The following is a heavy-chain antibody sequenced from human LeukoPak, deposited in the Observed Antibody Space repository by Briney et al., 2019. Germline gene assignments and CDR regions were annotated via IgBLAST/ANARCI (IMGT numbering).Heavy chain of an antibody. CDR3: ARDFPGRGGSGS. CDR2: LYYSGSP. V-gene: IGHV4-39*07. D-gene: IGHD3-22*01. CDR1: GGSISRSSDY. J-gene: IGHJ5*02. Sequence: PSETLSLTCTVYGGSISRSSDYWGWIRQPPGKGREGIGSLYYSGSPYYNPSLKSRVTISVDTSKNQFSLKLSSVTAADTAVYYCARDFPGRGGSGSWGQGTLVTVSS.